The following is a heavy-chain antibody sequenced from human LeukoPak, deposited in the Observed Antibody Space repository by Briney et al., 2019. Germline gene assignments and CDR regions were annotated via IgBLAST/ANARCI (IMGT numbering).Heavy chain of an antibody. J-gene: IGHJ4*02. CDR2: IKQDGSEK. CDR3: ARGLNIGYSSSWRY. CDR1: GYSISSGYY. V-gene: IGHV3-7*01. D-gene: IGHD6-13*01. Sequence: PSETLSLTCTVSGYSISSGYYWGWIRQPPGKGLEWVANIKQDGSEKYYVDSVKGRFTISRDNAKNSLYLQMNSLRAEDTAVYYCARGLNIGYSSSWRYWGQGTLVTVSS.